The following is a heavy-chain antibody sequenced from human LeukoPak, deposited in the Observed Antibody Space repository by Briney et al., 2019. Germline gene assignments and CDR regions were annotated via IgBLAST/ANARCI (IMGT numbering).Heavy chain of an antibody. D-gene: IGHD2-2*01. CDR1: GGSFSGYY. J-gene: IGHJ4*02. CDR3: ARLYPRRYCSRTSCGIKGPFDY. V-gene: IGHV4-34*01. Sequence: SETLSLTCAVYGGSFSGYYWSWIRQPPGKGLEWIGEINHSGSTNYNPSLKSRVTISVDTSKNQFSLKLSSVTAADTAVYYCARLYPRRYCSRTSCGIKGPFDYWGQGTLVTVSS. CDR2: INHSGST.